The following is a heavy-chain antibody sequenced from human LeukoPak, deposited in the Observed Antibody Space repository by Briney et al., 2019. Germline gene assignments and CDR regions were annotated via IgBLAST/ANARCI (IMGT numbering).Heavy chain of an antibody. J-gene: IGHJ6*03. V-gene: IGHV3-11*04. D-gene: IGHD2-15*01. CDR3: ARDGCSGGSCYFHYYYYMDV. Sequence: PGGSLRLSCAASGFTFSDYYMSWIRQAPGKGLEWVSYISSSGSTIYYADSVKGRFTISRDNAKNSLYLQMNSLRAEDTAVYYCARDGCSGGSCYFHYYYYMDVWGKGTTVTVSS. CDR1: GFTFSDYY. CDR2: ISSSGSTI.